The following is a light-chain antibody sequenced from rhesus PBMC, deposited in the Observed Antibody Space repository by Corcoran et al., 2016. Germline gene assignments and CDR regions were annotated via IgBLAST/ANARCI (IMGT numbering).Light chain of an antibody. CDR2: YAN. J-gene: IGKJ1*01. CDR3: QQGNSNPPT. CDR1: QGISSY. V-gene: IGKV1-32*02. Sequence: DIQMSQSPSSLSASVGDRVTITCRASQGISSYLNWYQQKPGKAPKLLIYYANSLASGVPSRFTGSGSWTEFTFTISSLQPEDFATYYCQQGNSNPPTFGQGTKVEIK.